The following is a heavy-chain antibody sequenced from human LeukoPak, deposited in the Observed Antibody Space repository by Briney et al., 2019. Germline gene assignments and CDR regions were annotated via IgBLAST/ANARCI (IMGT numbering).Heavy chain of an antibody. J-gene: IGHJ4*02. Sequence: ASVKVSCKASGGTFISYAISWVRQAPGQGLEWVGRIIPILGIANYAQKFQGRVTITADKSTSTAYMELSSLRSEDTAVYYCARDPGGSGSYSYFDYWGQGTPVTVSS. V-gene: IGHV1-69*04. CDR2: IIPILGIA. CDR3: ARDPGGSGSYSYFDY. D-gene: IGHD3-10*01. CDR1: GGTFISYA.